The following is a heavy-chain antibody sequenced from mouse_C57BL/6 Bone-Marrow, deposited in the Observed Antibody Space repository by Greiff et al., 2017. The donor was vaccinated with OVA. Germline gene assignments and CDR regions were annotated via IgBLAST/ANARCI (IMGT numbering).Heavy chain of an antibody. CDR1: GFTFSDYY. J-gene: IGHJ3*01. V-gene: IGHV5-12*01. CDR2: IRNGGGST. D-gene: IGHD2-10*02. CDR3: ARRGYEAWFAY. Sequence: EVMLVESGGGLVQPGGSLKLSCAASGFTFSDYYMYWVRQTPEKRLEWVAYIRNGGGSTTYPDTVKGRFTISRDNATHTLCRQTGRLKSEDTGMYYCARRGYEAWFAYGGQGTLVTVSA.